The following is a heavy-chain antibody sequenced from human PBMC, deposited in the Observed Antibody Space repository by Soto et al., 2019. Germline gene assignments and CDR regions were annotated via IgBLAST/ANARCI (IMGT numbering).Heavy chain of an antibody. CDR3: ATYKWELRAFDI. CDR2: IYNSGST. V-gene: IGHV4-61*01. Sequence: TSETLSLTCTVSGGSVSSVIYYWSWIRQPPGKELEWIAYIYNSGSTNYNPSLKSRVTISVDTSKNQFSLRLSSVTAADTAMYYCATYKWELRAFDIWGQGTMVTVSS. J-gene: IGHJ3*02. CDR1: GGSVSSVIYY. D-gene: IGHD1-26*01.